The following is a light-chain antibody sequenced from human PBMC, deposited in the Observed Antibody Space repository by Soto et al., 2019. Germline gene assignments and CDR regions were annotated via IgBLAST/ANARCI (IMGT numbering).Light chain of an antibody. Sequence: QTVVTQEPSLTVSPGGTVTPTCASSTGAVTSGYYPNWFQQKPGQAPRAPIYSTSNKHSWTPARFSDSLLGGKAALTLSGVQPEDEAEYYCLLYYGGAHVFGTGTKVTVL. J-gene: IGLJ1*01. V-gene: IGLV7-43*01. CDR2: STS. CDR3: LLYYGGAHV. CDR1: TGAVTSGYY.